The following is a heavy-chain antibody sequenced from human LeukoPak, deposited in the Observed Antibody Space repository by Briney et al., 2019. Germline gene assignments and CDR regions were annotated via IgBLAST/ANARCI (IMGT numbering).Heavy chain of an antibody. CDR2: INTNTGNP. Sequence: ASVKVSCKASGYTFISYTMNWVRQAPGQGLEWMGWINTNTGNPTYAQGFTGRFVSSLDTSVSTAYLQISSLKAEDTAVYYCARGMCSDGVCYFLADYWGQGTLVTVSS. V-gene: IGHV7-4-1*02. J-gene: IGHJ4*02. CDR1: GYTFISYT. CDR3: ARGMCSDGVCYFLADY. D-gene: IGHD2-15*01.